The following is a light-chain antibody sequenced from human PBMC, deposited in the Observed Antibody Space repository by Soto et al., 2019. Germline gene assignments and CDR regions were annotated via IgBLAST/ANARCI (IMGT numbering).Light chain of an antibody. CDR1: NSDVGGYDR. Sequence: QSALTQPASVSGSPGQSITISCTGTNSDVGGYDRVSWYQHHPGKAPKLLIFEVYNRPSGISDRFSGSKSGDTASLTISRVEAGDEADYYCQVWDSSSDRVVFGGGTKLTVL. CDR3: QVWDSSSDRVV. J-gene: IGLJ2*01. V-gene: IGLV2-14*01. CDR2: EVY.